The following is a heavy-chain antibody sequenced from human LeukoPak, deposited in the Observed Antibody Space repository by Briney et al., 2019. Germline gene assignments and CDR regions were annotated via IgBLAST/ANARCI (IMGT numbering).Heavy chain of an antibody. CDR3: ARTDYYDSSGYYYKYYYYGMDV. D-gene: IGHD3-22*01. CDR1: GYTFTSYG. J-gene: IGHJ6*02. CDR2: ISAYNDNT. Sequence: GASVKVSCKASGYTFTSYGISWVRQAPGQGLEWMGWISAYNDNTNYAQKLQGRVTMTTDTSTSTAYMELRSLRSDDTAVYYCARTDYYDSSGYYYKYYYYGMDVWGQGTTVTVSS. V-gene: IGHV1-18*01.